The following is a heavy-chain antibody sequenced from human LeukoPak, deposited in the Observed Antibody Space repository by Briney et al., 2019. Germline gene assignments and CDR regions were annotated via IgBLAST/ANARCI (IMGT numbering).Heavy chain of an antibody. Sequence: KPSETLSLTCTVSGGSISSYYWSWIRQPPGKGLEWIGYIYYSGSTNYNPSLKSRVTISVDTSNNQFSLKLSSVTAADTAVYYCARDGGSLYYYGMDVWGQGTTVTVSS. V-gene: IGHV4-59*01. J-gene: IGHJ6*02. CDR1: GGSISSYY. CDR2: IYYSGST. D-gene: IGHD1-14*01. CDR3: ARDGGSLYYYGMDV.